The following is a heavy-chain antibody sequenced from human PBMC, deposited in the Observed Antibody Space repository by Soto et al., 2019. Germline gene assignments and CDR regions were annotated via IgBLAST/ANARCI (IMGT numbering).Heavy chain of an antibody. Sequence: ASVKVSCKASGYSFTTYYINWMRQAPGQGLEWMGIINPSGGSTTYAQKFQGRVTMTRDTSTRTFYMELSSLRSEDTAIYYCARDQRGGYDFWGQGSLVTVSS. CDR3: ARDQRGGYDF. J-gene: IGHJ4*02. V-gene: IGHV1-46*01. CDR1: GYSFTTYY. D-gene: IGHD5-12*01. CDR2: INPSGGST.